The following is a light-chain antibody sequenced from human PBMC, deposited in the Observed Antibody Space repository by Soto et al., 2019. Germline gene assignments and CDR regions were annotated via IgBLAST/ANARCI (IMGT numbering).Light chain of an antibody. CDR3: QQLFTYPPT. CDR1: QGIINY. J-gene: IGKJ3*01. CDR2: GAS. Sequence: DIQMTQSPSTLSGSVGDRVTITCRASQGIINYLAWYQQKQGKAPKXLIYGASTLQGGVPSRFSGSGSGTDLTLTVSSLQPEDRATHDGQQLFTYPPTFGPGTKVDIK. V-gene: IGKV1-9*01.